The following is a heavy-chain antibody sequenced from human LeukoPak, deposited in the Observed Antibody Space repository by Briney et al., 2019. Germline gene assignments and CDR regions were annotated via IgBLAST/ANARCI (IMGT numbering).Heavy chain of an antibody. CDR2: INHSGST. CDR1: GGSFSGYY. CDR3: ARQNYGDYLDY. Sequence: SETLSLTCAVYGGSFSGYYWSWIRQPPGKGLEWIGEINHSGSTNCNPSLKSRVTISVDTSKNQFSLKLSSVTAADTAVYYCARQNYGDYLDYWGQGTLVTVSS. V-gene: IGHV4-34*01. J-gene: IGHJ4*02. D-gene: IGHD4-17*01.